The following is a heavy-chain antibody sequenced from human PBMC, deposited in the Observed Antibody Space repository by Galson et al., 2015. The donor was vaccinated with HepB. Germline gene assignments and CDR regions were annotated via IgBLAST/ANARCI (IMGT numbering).Heavy chain of an antibody. CDR2: ISSSSSTI. J-gene: IGHJ3*02. D-gene: IGHD1-20*01. V-gene: IGHV3-48*01. CDR3: ARETISGTTLYDAFDI. CDR1: GFTFSSYS. Sequence: SLRLSCAASGFTFSSYSMNWVRQAPGKGLEWVSYISSSSSTIYYADSVKGRFTISRDNAKNSLYLQMNSLRAEDTAVYYCARETISGTTLYDAFDIWGQGTMVTVSS.